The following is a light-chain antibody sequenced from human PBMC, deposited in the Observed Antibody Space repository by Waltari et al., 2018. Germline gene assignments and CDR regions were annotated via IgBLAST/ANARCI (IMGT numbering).Light chain of an antibody. Sequence: DIQMTQSPSTLSASVGDRVTIPCRASQSISSWLAWYQQKPGKAPKLLIYKASSLESGVPSRFSGSGSGTEFTLTISSLQPDDFATYYCQQYNSYPLMYTFGQGTKLEIK. CDR2: KAS. CDR1: QSISSW. V-gene: IGKV1-5*03. J-gene: IGKJ2*01. CDR3: QQYNSYPLMYT.